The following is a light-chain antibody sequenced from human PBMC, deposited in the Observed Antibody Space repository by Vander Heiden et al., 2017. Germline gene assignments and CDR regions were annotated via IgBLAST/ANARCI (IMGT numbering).Light chain of an antibody. CDR3: QQYNNWPPHT. V-gene: IGKV3-15*01. Sequence: EIVMTQSPATMSVSPGERATLSCRASQRISSNLACYQQKPGQAPRLLIYGASTRGTGIPARFSGSGSGTEFTLTISSLQYEDFAVYYCQQYNNWPPHTFGQGTKLEIK. CDR1: QRISSN. J-gene: IGKJ2*01. CDR2: GAS.